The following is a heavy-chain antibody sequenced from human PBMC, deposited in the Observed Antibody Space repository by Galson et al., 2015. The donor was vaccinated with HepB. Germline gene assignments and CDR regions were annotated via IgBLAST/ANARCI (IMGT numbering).Heavy chain of an antibody. Sequence: SVKVSCKVSGYTLTELSMHWVRQAPGKGLEWMGGFDPEDGETIYAQKFQGRVTMTEDTSTDTAYMELSGLRSEDTAVYYCAVLGASATPTPDYWGQGTLVTVSS. CDR2: FDPEDGET. J-gene: IGHJ4*02. D-gene: IGHD6-25*01. CDR1: GYTLTELS. V-gene: IGHV1-24*01. CDR3: AVLGASATPTPDY.